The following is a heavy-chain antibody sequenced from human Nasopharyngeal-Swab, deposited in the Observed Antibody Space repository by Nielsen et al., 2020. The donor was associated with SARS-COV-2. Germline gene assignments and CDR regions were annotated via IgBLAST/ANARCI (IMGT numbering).Heavy chain of an antibody. CDR1: GGSFSSYY. CDR2: IYYSGST. V-gene: IGHV4-59*08. Sequence: SETLSLTCAVYGGSFSSYYWSWIRQPPGKGLEWIGYIYYSGSTNYNTSLKSRVIISVDTSKNQFSLKLSSVTAADTAVYYCARRGRLWGEGYWGQGTLVTVSS. CDR3: ARRGRLWGEGY. J-gene: IGHJ4*02. D-gene: IGHD2-21*01.